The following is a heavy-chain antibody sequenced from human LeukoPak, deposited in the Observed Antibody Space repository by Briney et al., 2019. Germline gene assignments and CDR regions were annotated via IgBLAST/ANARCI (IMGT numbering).Heavy chain of an antibody. D-gene: IGHD3/OR15-3a*01. V-gene: IGHV4-30-4*08. Sequence: PSETLSLTCTVSGGSISSGDYYWSWIRQPPGKGLEWIGYIYYSGTTYYNPSLKSRVSISVDTSKSQFSLKLSSVTAADTAVYFCARVRTGEGFDIWGQGTMVTVSS. CDR1: GGSISSGDYY. J-gene: IGHJ3*02. CDR2: IYYSGTT. CDR3: ARVRTGEGFDI.